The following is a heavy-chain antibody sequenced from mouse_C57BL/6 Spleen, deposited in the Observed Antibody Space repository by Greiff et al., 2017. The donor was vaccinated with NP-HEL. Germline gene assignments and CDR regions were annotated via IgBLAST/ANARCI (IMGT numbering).Heavy chain of an antibody. V-gene: IGHV1-80*01. D-gene: IGHD2-5*01. CDR2: IYPGDGDT. CDR3: AREGYSNFYAMDD. J-gene: IGHJ4*01. CDR1: GYAFSSYW. Sequence: QVQLKEPGAELVKPGASVKISCKASGYAFSSYWMNWVKQRPGKGLEWIGQIYPGDGDTNYNGKFKGKATLTADKSSSTAYMQLSSLTSEDSAVYFCAREGYSNFYAMDDWGQGTSVTVSS.